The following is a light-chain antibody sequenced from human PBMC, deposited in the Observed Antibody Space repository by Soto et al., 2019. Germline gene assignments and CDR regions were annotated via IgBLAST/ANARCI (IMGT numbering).Light chain of an antibody. V-gene: IGKV3-15*01. CDR3: QQYNSWLWT. J-gene: IGKJ1*01. CDR2: GAS. Sequence: EIVLTQSPGTLSLSPGERATLSCRASQSVSSKLAWYQQKPGQAPRLLIYGASTRATGIPARFSGSGSGTEFTLIIRSLQSEDSAVYYCQQYNSWLWTFGQGTKVDIK. CDR1: QSVSSK.